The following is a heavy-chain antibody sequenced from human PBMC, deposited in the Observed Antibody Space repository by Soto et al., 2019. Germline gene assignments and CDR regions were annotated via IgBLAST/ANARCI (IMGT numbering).Heavy chain of an antibody. CDR1: GFTFGSYS. CDR3: ARDLEQWLLTFEI. V-gene: IGHV3-21*01. Sequence: PGGSLRLSCAASGFTFGSYSMNWVRQAPGKGLEWVSSISSSSSYIYYADSVKGRFTISRDNAKNSLYLQMNSLRAEDTAVYYCARDLEQWLLTFEIWGQGTMVTVSS. D-gene: IGHD6-19*01. CDR2: ISSSSSYI. J-gene: IGHJ3*02.